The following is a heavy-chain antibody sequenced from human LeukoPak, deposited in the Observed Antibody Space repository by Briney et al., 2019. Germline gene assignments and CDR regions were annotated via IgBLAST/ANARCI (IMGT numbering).Heavy chain of an antibody. D-gene: IGHD3-10*01. CDR3: ARDPTVVRGVCDY. J-gene: IGHJ4*02. Sequence: ASVKVSCKASGYTFTGYYMHWVRQAPGQGLEWMGWINPNSGDTNYAQNFQGRVTMTGDTSITTAYMELSRLTSDDTAVYFCARDPTVVRGVCDYWGQGTLVTVSS. V-gene: IGHV1-2*02. CDR1: GYTFTGYY. CDR2: INPNSGDT.